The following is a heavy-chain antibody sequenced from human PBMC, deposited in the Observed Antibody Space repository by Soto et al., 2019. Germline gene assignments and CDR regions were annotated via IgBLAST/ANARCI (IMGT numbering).Heavy chain of an antibody. CDR2: IYYSGST. V-gene: IGHV4-31*03. J-gene: IGHJ6*02. Sequence: PSETLSLTCTVSGGSISSGGYYWSWIRQHPGKGLEWIGYIYYSGSTYYNPSLKSRVTISVDTSKNQFSLRLSSVTAADTAVYYCARVSGGSYSSSWYVPVRPDYYGMDVWGQGTTVTVSS. CDR3: ARVSGGSYSSSWYVPVRPDYYGMDV. CDR1: GGSISSGGYY. D-gene: IGHD6-13*01.